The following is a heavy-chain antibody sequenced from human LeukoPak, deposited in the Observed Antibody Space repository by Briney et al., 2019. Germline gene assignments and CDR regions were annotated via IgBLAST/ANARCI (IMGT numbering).Heavy chain of an antibody. D-gene: IGHD3-10*01. Sequence: PGGSLRLSCAASGFTFSSYDMHWVRQATGKGLELVSAIGTAGDTYYPGSVKGRFTISRQNAKNSLYLQMNSLRAGDTAVYYCARASMVRGVIAHLDYWGQGTLVSVCS. J-gene: IGHJ4*02. CDR2: IGTAGDT. CDR1: GFTFSSYD. V-gene: IGHV3-13*01. CDR3: ARASMVRGVIAHLDY.